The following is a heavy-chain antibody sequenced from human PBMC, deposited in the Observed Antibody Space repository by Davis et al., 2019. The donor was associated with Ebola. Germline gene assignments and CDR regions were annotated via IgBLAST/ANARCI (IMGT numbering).Heavy chain of an antibody. CDR1: GFTFSDYY. V-gene: IGHV3-11*01. CDR2: ISSSGSTI. D-gene: IGHD5-12*01. Sequence: GESLKISCAASGFTFSDYYMSWIRQAPGKGLEWVSYISSSGSTIYYADSVKGRFTISRDNSKNTLYLQMNSLRAEDTAVYYCARASGGYDGWFDPWGQGTLVTVSS. J-gene: IGHJ5*02. CDR3: ARASGGYDGWFDP.